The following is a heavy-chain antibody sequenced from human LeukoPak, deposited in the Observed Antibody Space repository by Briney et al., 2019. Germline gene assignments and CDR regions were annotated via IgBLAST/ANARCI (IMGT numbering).Heavy chain of an antibody. CDR2: ISRDSTYT. V-gene: IGHV3-21*01. CDR1: GFTFSSYA. D-gene: IGHD3-3*01. CDR3: AKDDFWSGSRPYYFDY. J-gene: IGHJ4*02. Sequence: PGGSLRLSCAVSGFTFSSYAMNWVRQAPGKGLEWVSSISRDSTYTYYADSVKGRFTISRDNGKNSLYLQMNSLRAEDTAVYYCAKDDFWSGSRPYYFDYWGQGTLVTVSS.